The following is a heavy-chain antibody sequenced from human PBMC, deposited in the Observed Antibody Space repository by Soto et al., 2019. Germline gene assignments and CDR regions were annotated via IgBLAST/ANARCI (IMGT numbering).Heavy chain of an antibody. D-gene: IGHD3-3*01. Sequence: GGSLRLSCAASGFTFSSYAMHWVRQAPGKGLEWVAVISYDGSNKYYADSVKGRFTISRDNSKNTLYLQMNSLRAEDTAVYYCARDTYYDFWSGYYYWGQGTLVTVSS. CDR2: ISYDGSNK. V-gene: IGHV3-30-3*01. CDR1: GFTFSSYA. CDR3: ARDTYYDFWSGYYY. J-gene: IGHJ4*02.